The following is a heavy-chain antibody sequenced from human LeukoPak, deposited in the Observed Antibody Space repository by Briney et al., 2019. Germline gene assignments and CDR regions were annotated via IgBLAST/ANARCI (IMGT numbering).Heavy chain of an antibody. V-gene: IGHV4-59*01. CDR2: IYYSGST. D-gene: IGHD3-10*01. CDR3: ARDRITMVRGALRYYGMDA. Sequence: SETLSFTCTVSGGSISNYYWSWIRQPPGKGLEWIGCIYYSGSTNYNPSLKSRVTISVDTSKNQFSLKLNSVTAADTAVYYCARDRITMVRGALRYYGMDAWGQGTTVTVSS. J-gene: IGHJ6*02. CDR1: GGSISNYY.